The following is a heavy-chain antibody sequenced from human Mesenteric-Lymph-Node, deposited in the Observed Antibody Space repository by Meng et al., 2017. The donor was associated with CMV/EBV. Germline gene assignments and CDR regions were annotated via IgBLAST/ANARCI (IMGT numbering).Heavy chain of an antibody. Sequence: GESLKISCAASGFTFSRYWMHWVRQAPGKGLVRVSRINPDGSNTIYTDSVKGRFTISRDNAKNTLYLQMNSLRADDTAAYYCARASPREYGEGDYWGQGTLVTVSS. CDR1: GFTFSRYW. CDR2: INPDGSNT. D-gene: IGHD3-10*01. J-gene: IGHJ4*02. CDR3: ARASPREYGEGDY. V-gene: IGHV3-74*01.